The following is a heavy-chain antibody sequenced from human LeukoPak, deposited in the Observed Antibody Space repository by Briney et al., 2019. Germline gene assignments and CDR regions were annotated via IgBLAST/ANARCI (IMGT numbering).Heavy chain of an antibody. D-gene: IGHD3-10*01. Sequence: HGESLKISCKGSGYSFTSYWIGWVRQMPGKGLEWMGIFYPGDSDTRYSPSFQGQVTISADKSITTAYLQWSSLKASDTAMYYYARLRYGSGSSYFDFWGQGTLVTVSS. J-gene: IGHJ4*02. CDR3: ARLRYGSGSSYFDF. V-gene: IGHV5-51*01. CDR2: FYPGDSDT. CDR1: GYSFTSYW.